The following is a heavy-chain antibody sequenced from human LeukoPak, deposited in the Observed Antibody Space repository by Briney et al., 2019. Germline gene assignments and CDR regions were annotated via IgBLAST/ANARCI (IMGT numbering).Heavy chain of an antibody. CDR2: INPNSGGT. Sequence: GASVKVSCKASGYTFTSYYMHWVRQAPGQGLEWMGWINPNSGGTNYAQKFQGRVTMTRDTSISTAYMELSRLRSDDTAVYYCARDLGWNYHWFDPWGQGTLVTVSS. J-gene: IGHJ5*02. CDR1: GYTFTSYY. D-gene: IGHD1-7*01. CDR3: ARDLGWNYHWFDP. V-gene: IGHV1-2*02.